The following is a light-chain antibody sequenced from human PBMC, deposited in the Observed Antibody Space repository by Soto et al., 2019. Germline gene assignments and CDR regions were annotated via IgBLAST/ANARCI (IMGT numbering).Light chain of an antibody. Sequence: EIVLTQSPATLSSSPGERATLSCRASQSVSRYFAWYQHKPGRAPRLLLYDASNRATGIPARFSGSGSGTDFTITISSLEPEYFAVYYCQHRTTPFTFGGGTKVQIK. CDR1: QSVSRY. J-gene: IGKJ4*01. V-gene: IGKV3-11*01. CDR2: DAS. CDR3: QHRTTPFT.